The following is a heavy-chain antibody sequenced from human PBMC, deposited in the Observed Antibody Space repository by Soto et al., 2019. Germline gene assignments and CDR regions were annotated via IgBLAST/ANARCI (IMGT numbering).Heavy chain of an antibody. CDR1: GYTFTTYD. D-gene: IGHD6-19*01. CDR3: ARALGYSSTSRLDL. V-gene: IGHV1-8*01. Sequence: QVQLVQSGAEVEKPGASVKVSCKASGYTFTTYDFNWVRQAPGHGLEWMGWMNPDTGNTGYAQKFQGRVTLTRDTCISTAFMALRGLTAEAMAVYYCARALGYSSTSRLDLWGQGTLVTVSS. J-gene: IGHJ4*02. CDR2: MNPDTGNT.